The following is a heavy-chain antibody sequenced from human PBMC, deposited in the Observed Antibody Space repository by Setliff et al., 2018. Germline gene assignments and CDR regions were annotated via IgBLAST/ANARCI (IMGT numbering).Heavy chain of an antibody. D-gene: IGHD1-26*01. CDR1: GGTFSSYA. Sequence: GASVKVSCKASGGTFSSYAISWVRQAPGQGLEWMGGIIPILGIANYAQKFQGRVTITADESTSTAYMELSSLRSEDTAVYYCARERRGDSGSYYNNYYYGMDVWGQGTTVTVSS. V-gene: IGHV1-69*10. CDR3: ARERRGDSGSYYNNYYYGMDV. J-gene: IGHJ6*02. CDR2: IIPILGIA.